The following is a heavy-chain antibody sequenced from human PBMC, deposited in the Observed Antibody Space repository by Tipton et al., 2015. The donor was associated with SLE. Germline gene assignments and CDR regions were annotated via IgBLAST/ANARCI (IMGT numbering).Heavy chain of an antibody. Sequence: RSLRLSCTASGFTFGDYAMSWVRQAPGKGLERVGFIRSKAYGGTTEYAASVKGRFAISRDDSKSIAYLQMNSLKTEDTAVYYCTTGGGFDYWGQGTLVTVSA. J-gene: IGHJ4*02. V-gene: IGHV3-49*04. D-gene: IGHD3-10*01. CDR3: TTGGGFDY. CDR2: IRSKAYGGTT. CDR1: GFTFGDYA.